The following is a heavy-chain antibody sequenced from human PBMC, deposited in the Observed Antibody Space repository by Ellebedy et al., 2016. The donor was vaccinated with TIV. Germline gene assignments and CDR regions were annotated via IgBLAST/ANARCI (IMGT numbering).Heavy chain of an antibody. CDR2: IRSTGSDK. D-gene: IGHD2-8*01. J-gene: IGHJ4*02. Sequence: PGGSLSLSCAASGFTFSDHYMYWVRQSPGKGLEWVSSIRSTGSDKYYAESVKGRFTISRDNSKNTLYLQMNSLRAEDTAVYYCARGKLMVYAYWGQGTLVTVSS. CDR3: ARGKLMVYAY. CDR1: GFTFSDHY. V-gene: IGHV3-11*01.